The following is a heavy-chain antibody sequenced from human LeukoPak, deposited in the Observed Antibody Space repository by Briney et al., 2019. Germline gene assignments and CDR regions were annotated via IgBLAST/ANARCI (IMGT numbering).Heavy chain of an antibody. CDR2: IYSGGST. Sequence: PGGSLRLSCAASGFTVSSNYMSWVRQAPGKGLEWVSVIYSGGSTYYADSVKGRFTISRDNSKNTLHLQMNSLRAEDTAVYYCARVGSRNWFDPWGQRTLVIVSS. V-gene: IGHV3-53*01. CDR3: ARVGSRNWFDP. J-gene: IGHJ5*02. CDR1: GFTVSSNY.